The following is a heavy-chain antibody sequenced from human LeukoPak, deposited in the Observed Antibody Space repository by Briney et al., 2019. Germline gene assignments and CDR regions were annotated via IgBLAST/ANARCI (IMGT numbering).Heavy chain of an antibody. V-gene: IGHV3-23*01. CDR1: GFTFSSYG. CDR3: AKDHYYDISGYTYFEY. J-gene: IGHJ4*02. Sequence: GGSLRLSCAASGFTFSSYGMHWVRQAPGKGLEWVSGISGSGGSTYYADSVKGRFTISRDNSKNTLYLQMNSLRAEDTAVYYCAKDHYYDISGYTYFEYWGQGTLVTVSS. D-gene: IGHD3-22*01. CDR2: ISGSGGST.